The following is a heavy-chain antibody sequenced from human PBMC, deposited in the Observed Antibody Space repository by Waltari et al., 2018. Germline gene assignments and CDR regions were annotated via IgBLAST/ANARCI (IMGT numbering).Heavy chain of an antibody. CDR1: GGTFSSYA. V-gene: IGHV1-69*10. Sequence: QVQLVQSGAEVKKPGSSVKVSCKASGGTFSSYAIRWVRQAPGQGLEWMGGIIPILGIANYAQKFQGRVTITADKSTSTAYMELSSLRSEDTAVYYCASERAVGNSGRSYYYYMDVWGKGTTVTVSS. CDR2: IIPILGIA. J-gene: IGHJ6*03. CDR3: ASERAVGNSGRSYYYYMDV. D-gene: IGHD2-15*01.